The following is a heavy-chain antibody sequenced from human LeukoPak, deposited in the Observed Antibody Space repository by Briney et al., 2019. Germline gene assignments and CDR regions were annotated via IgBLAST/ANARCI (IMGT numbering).Heavy chain of an antibody. CDR1: GGSISSYY. J-gene: IGHJ5*02. V-gene: IGHV4-59*08. CDR3: AKGAGPPWFDP. CDR2: IYYSGST. Sequence: SETLSLTCTVSGGSISSYYWSWIRQPPGKGLEWIGYIYYSGSTNYNTSLKSRVTISVDTSKNQFSLKLSSVTAADTAVYYCAKGAGPPWFDPWGQGTLVTVSS. D-gene: IGHD6-19*01.